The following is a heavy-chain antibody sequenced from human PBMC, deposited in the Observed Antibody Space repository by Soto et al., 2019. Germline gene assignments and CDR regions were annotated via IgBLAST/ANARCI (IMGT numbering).Heavy chain of an antibody. J-gene: IGHJ6*02. CDR1: GGSISSYY. Sequence: PSETLSLTCTVSGGSISSYYWSWIRQSPGKGLEWIGYIYYSGSTNYNPSLKSRVTISVDTSKNQPSLKLSSVTAADTAVYYCARLSRGKRWLQGTPYYGRDVWGQGTTVTVS. V-gene: IGHV4-59*01. CDR3: ARLSRGKRWLQGTPYYGRDV. D-gene: IGHD5-12*01. CDR2: IYYSGST.